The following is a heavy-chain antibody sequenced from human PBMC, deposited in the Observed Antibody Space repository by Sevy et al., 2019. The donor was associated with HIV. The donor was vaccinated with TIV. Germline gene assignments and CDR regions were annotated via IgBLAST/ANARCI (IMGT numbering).Heavy chain of an antibody. CDR1: GYTFTGYY. V-gene: IGHV1-2*02. Sequence: ASVKVSCKASGYTFTGYYMHWVRQAPGLGLEWMGWINPNSGGTKYAQKFHGRVTMTRDTSISTAYMELSRLKSDDTAVYYCTRGPSGFSGSDLAYWGQGTLVTVSS. J-gene: IGHJ4*02. CDR2: INPNSGGT. D-gene: IGHD3-22*01. CDR3: TRGPSGFSGSDLAY.